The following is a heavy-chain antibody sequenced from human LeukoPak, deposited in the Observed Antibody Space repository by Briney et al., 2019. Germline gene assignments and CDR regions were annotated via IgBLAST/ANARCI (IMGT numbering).Heavy chain of an antibody. D-gene: IGHD4-11*01. V-gene: IGHV4-59*08. CDR1: GGSISSYY. CDR3: ARGAYSNYAGVWFDP. CDR2: IYYSGST. Sequence: PSETLSLTCTVSGGSISSYYWSWIRQPPGKGLEWIGYIYYSGSTNYNPSLKSRVTISVDTSKNQFSLKLSSVTAADTAVYYCARGAYSNYAGVWFDPWGQGTLVTVSS. J-gene: IGHJ5*02.